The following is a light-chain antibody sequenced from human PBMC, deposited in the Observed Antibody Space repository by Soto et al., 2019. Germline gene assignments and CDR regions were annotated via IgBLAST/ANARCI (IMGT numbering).Light chain of an antibody. CDR2: GAS. J-gene: IGKJ1*01. CDR3: QQYGNSPWT. Sequence: EIVLTPSPGTLSLSPGERATLSCRASQSVSSNYLAWYQQKPGQPPRLLIYGASSRATGIPDRFGGSGSGTEFTLTISRLEPEDFAVYYCQQYGNSPWTFGQGTKL. CDR1: QSVSSNY. V-gene: IGKV3-20*01.